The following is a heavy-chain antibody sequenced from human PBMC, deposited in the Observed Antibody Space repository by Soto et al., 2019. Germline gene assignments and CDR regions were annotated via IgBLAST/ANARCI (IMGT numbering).Heavy chain of an antibody. V-gene: IGHV4-31*02. CDR3: ASIYDSSGYYYGNNWFDP. J-gene: IGHJ5*02. Sequence: SDTLSLTCTVSGASIGSSDSYWSWIRQHPGKGLEWIGYIYYSGGTYYNPSLKSRVTISVDTSKNQFSLELSSVTAADTAVYYCASIYDSSGYYYGNNWFDPWGQGTLVTVS. CDR1: GASIGSSDSY. CDR2: IYYSGGT. D-gene: IGHD3-22*01.